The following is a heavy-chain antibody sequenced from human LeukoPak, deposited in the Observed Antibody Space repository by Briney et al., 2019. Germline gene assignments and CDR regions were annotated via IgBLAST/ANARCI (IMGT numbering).Heavy chain of an antibody. J-gene: IGHJ4*02. CDR3: ARAPLTTATSDYFDL. D-gene: IGHD4-17*01. CDR1: GGSISTNDYF. Sequence: SETLSLTCTVSGGSISTNDYFWSWIRQSPEKGLEWIGYIHYSGITKSNPSLESRLTLSVDTSKDQLSLRLTSVTAADTAVYYCARAPLTTATSDYFDLWGLGTLVTVSS. CDR2: IHYSGIT. V-gene: IGHV4-30-4*01.